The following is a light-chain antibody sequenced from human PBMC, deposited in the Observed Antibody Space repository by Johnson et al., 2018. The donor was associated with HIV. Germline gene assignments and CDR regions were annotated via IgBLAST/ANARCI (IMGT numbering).Light chain of an antibody. J-gene: IGLJ1*01. CDR3: ATWDKSLSLGGV. Sequence: QSVLTQSPSVSAAPGQKVTISCSGSSSNIGNNYVSWYQQLPGTAPKLLICENNKRPSGIPDRFSGSKSGTSATLGITGLQTGDAADYYCATWDKSLSLGGVFGTGTKVTVL. CDR1: SSNIGNNY. CDR2: ENN. V-gene: IGLV1-51*02.